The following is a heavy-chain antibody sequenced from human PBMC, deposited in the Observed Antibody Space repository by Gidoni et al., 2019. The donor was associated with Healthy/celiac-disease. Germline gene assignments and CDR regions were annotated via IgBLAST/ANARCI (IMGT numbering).Heavy chain of an antibody. CDR2: ISSSGSTI. D-gene: IGHD3-16*01. V-gene: IGHV3-48*03. CDR3: ARDYEGLPSFDY. CDR1: GFTFSSYE. J-gene: IGHJ4*02. Sequence: EVQLVESGGGLVQPGGSLRLSCAASGFTFSSYEMNWVRQAPGKGLEWVSYISSSGSTIYYADSVKGRFTISRDNAKNSLYLQMNSLRAEDTAVYYCARDYEGLPSFDYWGQGTLVTVSS.